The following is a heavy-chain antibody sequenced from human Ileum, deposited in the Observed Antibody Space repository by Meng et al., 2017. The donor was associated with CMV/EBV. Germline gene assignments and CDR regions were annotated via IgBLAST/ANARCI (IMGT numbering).Heavy chain of an antibody. D-gene: IGHD4-23*01. CDR2: IYISGTI. Sequence: QVLLQGSGPGLVKPSQTLSLTCTVSGDSISSVNYYWNWIRQPAGKGLEWIGRIYISGTIDYNPSLKSRVTISGDTSKNQFSLRLSSVTAADTAVYYCARSTVVTLQDRRDFDYWGQGTLVTVSS. J-gene: IGHJ4*02. V-gene: IGHV4-61*02. CDR3: ARSTVVTLQDRRDFDY. CDR1: GDSISSVNYY.